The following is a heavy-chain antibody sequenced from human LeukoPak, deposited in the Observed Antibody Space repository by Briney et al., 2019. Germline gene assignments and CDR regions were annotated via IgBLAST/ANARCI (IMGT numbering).Heavy chain of an antibody. D-gene: IGHD2-15*01. CDR2: IYHSGST. Sequence: PSETLSLTCAVSGGSISSSNWWSWVRQPPGKGLEWIGEIYHSGSTNYNPSLKSRVTMSVDKSKNQFFLNLTSVTAADTATYFCARAPRAYCSATGSCFPDDWGQGTLVIVSS. CDR3: ARAPRAYCSATGSCFPDD. CDR1: GGSISSSNW. J-gene: IGHJ4*02. V-gene: IGHV4-4*02.